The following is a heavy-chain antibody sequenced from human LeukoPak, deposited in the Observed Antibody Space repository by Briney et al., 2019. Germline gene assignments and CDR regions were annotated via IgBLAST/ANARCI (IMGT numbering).Heavy chain of an antibody. CDR2: IYYSGST. CDR3: ARGTMGTEPFDY. CDR1: GGSISSSSYY. J-gene: IGHJ4*02. V-gene: IGHV4-39*07. D-gene: IGHD5-18*01. Sequence: SETLSLTCTVSGGSISSSSYYWGWIRQPPGKGLEWIGSIYYSGSTYYNPSLKSRVTISVDTSKNQFSLKLSSVTAADTAVYHCARGTMGTEPFDYWGQGTLVTVSS.